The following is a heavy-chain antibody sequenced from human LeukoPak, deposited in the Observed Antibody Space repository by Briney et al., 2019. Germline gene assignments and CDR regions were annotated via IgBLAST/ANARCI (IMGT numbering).Heavy chain of an antibody. CDR2: ISGSGGST. CDR1: GFTFSDYP. V-gene: IGHV3-23*01. J-gene: IGHJ5*02. Sequence: TGGSLRLSCAASGFTFSDYPMNWVRQAPGKGLEWVSAISGSGGSTYYADSVKGRFTISRNNSKNTLYLQMNSLRAEDTAVYYCAPPLNLIIPNWFDPWGQGTLVTASS. CDR3: APPLNLIIPNWFDP. D-gene: IGHD3-9*01.